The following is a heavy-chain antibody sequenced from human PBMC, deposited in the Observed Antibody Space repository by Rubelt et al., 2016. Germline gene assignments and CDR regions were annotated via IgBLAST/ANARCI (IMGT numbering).Heavy chain of an antibody. CDR2: ISAYNGNT. Sequence: QVQLVQSGAEVKKPGASVKVSCKASGYTFTSYGISWVRQAPGQGLEWMGWISAYNGNTNYAQKRQGRVTMTTDTSTSTAYMELRSLSSDDTAVYYCARDRTWLVPGLDAFDIWGQGTMVTVSS. CDR3: ARDRTWLVPGLDAFDI. J-gene: IGHJ3*02. V-gene: IGHV1-18*01. CDR1: GYTFTSYG. D-gene: IGHD6-19*01.